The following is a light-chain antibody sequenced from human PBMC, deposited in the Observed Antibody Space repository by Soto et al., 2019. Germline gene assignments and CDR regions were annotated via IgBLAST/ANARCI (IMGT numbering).Light chain of an antibody. CDR2: SNN. Sequence: QSVLTQPPSASGTPGQRVTISCSGSSSNIGSNTVNWYQQLPGTAPKLLLYSNNQRPSGVPDRFSGSKSGTSASLAISGLQSEDEADYYCAAWDDSLNGFGVFGGGTKLTVL. CDR3: AAWDDSLNGFGV. V-gene: IGLV1-44*01. J-gene: IGLJ3*02. CDR1: SSNIGSNT.